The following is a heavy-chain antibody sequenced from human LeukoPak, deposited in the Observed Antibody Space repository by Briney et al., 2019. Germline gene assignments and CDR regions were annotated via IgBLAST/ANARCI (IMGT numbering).Heavy chain of an antibody. CDR2: IIPILGIA. V-gene: IGHV1-69*10. Sequence: SVKVSCKASGYTFTGYYMHWVRQAPGQGLEWMGWIIPILGIANYAQKFQGRVTITADKSTSTAYMELSSLRSEDTAVYYCARLGYSSGWYTPGPFDYWGQGTLVTVSS. D-gene: IGHD6-19*01. J-gene: IGHJ4*02. CDR1: GYTFTGYY. CDR3: ARLGYSSGWYTPGPFDY.